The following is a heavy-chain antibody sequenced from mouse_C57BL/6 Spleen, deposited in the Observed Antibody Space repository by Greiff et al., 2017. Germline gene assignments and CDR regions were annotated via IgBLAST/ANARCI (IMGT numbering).Heavy chain of an antibody. CDR1: GYTFTDYY. Sequence: VQLQQSGPELVKPGASVKISCKASGYTFTDYYMNWVKQSHGKSLEWIGDINPNNGGTSYNQKFKGKATLTVDKSSSTAYMELRSLTSEDSAVYYCARYGDYGSSPYYAMDYWGQGTSVTVSS. J-gene: IGHJ4*01. CDR2: INPNNGGT. D-gene: IGHD1-1*01. CDR3: ARYGDYGSSPYYAMDY. V-gene: IGHV1-26*01.